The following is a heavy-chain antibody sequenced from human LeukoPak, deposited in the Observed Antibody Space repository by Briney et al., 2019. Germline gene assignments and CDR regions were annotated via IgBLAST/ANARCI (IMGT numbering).Heavy chain of an antibody. D-gene: IGHD4/OR15-4a*01. CDR2: ISGSNSYI. V-gene: IGHV3-21*04. Sequence: PGGSLRLSCAASGFTFSSYTMHWIRQAPGKGLEWVSSISGSNSYIFYADSVKGRFTVSRDNAKDSLYLQMNSLRAEDTAVYYCAKESGALGAPLYDYWGQGTLVTGSS. CDR3: AKESGALGAPLYDY. J-gene: IGHJ4*02. CDR1: GFTFSSYT.